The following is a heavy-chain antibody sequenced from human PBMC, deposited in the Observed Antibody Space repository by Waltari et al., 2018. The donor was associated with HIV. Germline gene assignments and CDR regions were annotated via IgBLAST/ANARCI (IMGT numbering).Heavy chain of an antibody. Sequence: EEKLVQSGAEVKEPGESLKISCKSLGNTFAVYWVGWVGQMPGKGLEWMGVIYPGDSDAVYSPSFQGRVIMSTDSSISTVYLQWSSLRASDTAMYYCARRKGDYRTAFDIWGQGTMVTASS. V-gene: IGHV5-51*01. D-gene: IGHD4-17*01. J-gene: IGHJ3*02. CDR2: IYPGDSDA. CDR1: GNTFAVYW. CDR3: ARRKGDYRTAFDI.